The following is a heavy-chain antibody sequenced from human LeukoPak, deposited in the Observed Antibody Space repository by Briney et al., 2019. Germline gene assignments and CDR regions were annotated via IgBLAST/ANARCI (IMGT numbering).Heavy chain of an antibody. J-gene: IGHJ4*02. V-gene: IGHV3-7*03. CDR1: GFTFSSYW. D-gene: IGHD3-3*01. CDR3: ARDPYDTWSRRGNFDS. CDR2: IKQDGSEK. Sequence: GGSLRLSCAASGFTFSSYWMSWVRQAPGKGLEWVANIKQDGSEKYYVDSVKGRFTISRDNTKNSLYLQMNSLRVEDTAVFYCARDPYDTWSRRGNFDSWGQGTLVIVSS.